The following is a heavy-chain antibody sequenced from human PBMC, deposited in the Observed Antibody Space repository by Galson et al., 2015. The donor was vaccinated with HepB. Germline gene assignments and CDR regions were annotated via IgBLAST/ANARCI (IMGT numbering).Heavy chain of an antibody. CDR3: ARGSRYCSGGSCYSRWFDP. CDR1: GYTFTGYY. Sequence: SCKASGYTFTGYYMHWVRQAPGQGLEWMGRINPNSGGTNYAQKFQGRVTMTRDTSVSTAYMELSRLRSDDTAVYYCARGSRYCSGGSCYSRWFDPWGQGTLVTVSS. D-gene: IGHD2-15*01. J-gene: IGHJ5*02. CDR2: INPNSGGT. V-gene: IGHV1-2*06.